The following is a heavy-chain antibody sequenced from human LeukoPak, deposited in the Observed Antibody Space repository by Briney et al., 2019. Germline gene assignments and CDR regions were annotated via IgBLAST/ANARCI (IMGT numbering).Heavy chain of an antibody. CDR2: IKQDGSEK. D-gene: IGHD5-18*01. J-gene: IGHJ3*02. CDR3: ARDSGYSYGYPDAFDI. CDR1: GFTYSLHR. Sequence: GGSLILSCTASGFTYSLHRMSWVRQAPGKGLKGVTNIKQDGSEKYYVDSVKGRFTISRDNAKNSLYLQMNSLRAEDTAVYYCARDSGYSYGYPDAFDIWGQGTMVTVSS. V-gene: IGHV3-7*05.